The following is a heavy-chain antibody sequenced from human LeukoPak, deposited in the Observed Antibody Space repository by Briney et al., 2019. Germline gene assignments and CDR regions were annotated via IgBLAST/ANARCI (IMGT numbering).Heavy chain of an antibody. CDR1: VFTFSSYW. D-gene: IGHD3-10*01. Sequence: PGGSLRLSCAASVFTFSSYWMHWVRQAPGKGLVWVSRIISDGSTTSYADSVKGRFTVSRDNAKNTLYLEMNSLRVEDTAVYYCARGNSHAFDIWGQGTTVAVSS. J-gene: IGHJ3*02. CDR2: IISDGSTT. V-gene: IGHV3-74*01. CDR3: ARGNSHAFDI.